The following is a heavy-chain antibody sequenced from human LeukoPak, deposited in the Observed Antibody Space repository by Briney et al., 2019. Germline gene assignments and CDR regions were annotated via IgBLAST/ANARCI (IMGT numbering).Heavy chain of an antibody. J-gene: IGHJ4*02. D-gene: IGHD4-17*01. CDR1: GGSISSGGYY. CDR2: IYYSGST. Sequence: SQTLSLTCTVSGGSISSGGYYWSWIRQHPGKGLEWIGYIYYSGSTYYNPSLKSRVTISADTSKNQFSLKLSSVTAADTAVYYCARMTTRPSYYFDYWGQGTLVTVPS. V-gene: IGHV4-31*03. CDR3: ARMTTRPSYYFDY.